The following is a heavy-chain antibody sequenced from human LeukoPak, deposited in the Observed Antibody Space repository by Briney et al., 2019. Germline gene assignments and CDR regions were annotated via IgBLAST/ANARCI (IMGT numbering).Heavy chain of an antibody. CDR3: TTSGSYYFDY. CDR2: IRSKPNNYAT. CDR1: GFTFSVSA. Sequence: GGSLKLSCAASGFTFSVSAIHWVRQASGKGLEWVGRIRSKPNNYATAYAASVKCRFTISRDDSKNTAYLQMNSLKTEDSAVYYCTTSGSYYFDYWGQGTLVTVSS. J-gene: IGHJ4*02. D-gene: IGHD1-26*01. V-gene: IGHV3-73*01.